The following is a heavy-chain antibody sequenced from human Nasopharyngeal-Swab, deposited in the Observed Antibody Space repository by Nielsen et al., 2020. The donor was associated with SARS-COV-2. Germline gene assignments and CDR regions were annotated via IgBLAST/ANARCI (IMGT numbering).Heavy chain of an antibody. CDR3: AKDYSYYDSSGYPITFDY. J-gene: IGHJ4*02. CDR2: ISYDGSNK. CDR1: GFTFSSYG. Sequence: GGSLRLSCAASGFTFSSYGMHWVRQAPGKGLEWVAVISYDGSNKYYADSVKGRFTISRDNSKNTLYLQMNSLRAEDTAVYYCAKDYSYYDSSGYPITFDYWGQGTLVTSPQ. D-gene: IGHD3-22*01. V-gene: IGHV3-30*18.